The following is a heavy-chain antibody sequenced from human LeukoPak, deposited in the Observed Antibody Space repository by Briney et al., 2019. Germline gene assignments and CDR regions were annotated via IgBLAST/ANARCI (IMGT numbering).Heavy chain of an antibody. CDR3: AKDSSSSWYFAPLAAD. Sequence: GGSLRLSCAASGFTFSSYGMSWVRQAPGKGLEWVSAISGSGGSTYYADSVKGRFTISRDNSKNTLYLQMNSLRAEDTAVYYCAKDSSSSWYFAPLAADWGQGTLVTVSS. J-gene: IGHJ4*02. CDR1: GFTFSSYG. D-gene: IGHD6-13*01. V-gene: IGHV3-23*01. CDR2: ISGSGGST.